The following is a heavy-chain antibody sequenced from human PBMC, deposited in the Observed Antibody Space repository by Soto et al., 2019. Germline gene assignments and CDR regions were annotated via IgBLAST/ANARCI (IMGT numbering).Heavy chain of an antibody. V-gene: IGHV1-58*01. CDR1: GFTFTSSA. D-gene: IGHD2-8*01. CDR2: IVVGSGNT. Sequence: SVKVSFKASGFTFTSSAVQWVRHARGQRLEWIGWIVVGSGNTNYAQKFQERVTITRDMSTSTAYMELSSLRSEDTAVYYCAALMYAPQDYFDYWGQGTLVTVSS. CDR3: AALMYAPQDYFDY. J-gene: IGHJ4*02.